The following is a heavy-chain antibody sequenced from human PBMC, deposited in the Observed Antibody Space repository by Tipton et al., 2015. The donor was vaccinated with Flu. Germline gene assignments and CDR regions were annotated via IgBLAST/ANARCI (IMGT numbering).Heavy chain of an antibody. V-gene: IGHV3-15*01. D-gene: IGHD3-10*01. CDR3: AAGAGRSDFDY. CDR2: IKSKNDGGTR. J-gene: IGHJ4*02. CDR1: GVTFSDVW. Sequence: SLRLSCAASGVTFSDVWLSWVRQAAGKGLEWVARIKSKNDGGTRDFAAPVKGRFATSRDDSKNTVFLQMNGLKIEDTAVYYCAAGAGRSDFDYWGQGTLVTVSS.